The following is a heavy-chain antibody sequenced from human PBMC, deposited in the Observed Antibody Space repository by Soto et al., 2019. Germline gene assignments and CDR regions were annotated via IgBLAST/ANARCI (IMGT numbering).Heavy chain of an antibody. CDR1: GFTFSSYA. CDR2: ISGSGGST. V-gene: IGHV3-23*01. CDR3: AKVLAIVVVPAAMGLRY. J-gene: IGHJ4*02. D-gene: IGHD2-2*03. Sequence: GSLRLSCAASGFTFSSYAMSWVRQAPGKGLEWVSAISGSGGSTYYADSVKGRFTISRDNSKNTLYLQMNSLRAEDTAVYYCAKVLAIVVVPAAMGLRYWGQGTLVTVSS.